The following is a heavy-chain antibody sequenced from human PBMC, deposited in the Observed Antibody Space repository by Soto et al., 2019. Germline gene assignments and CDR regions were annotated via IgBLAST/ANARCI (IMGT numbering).Heavy chain of an antibody. CDR1: GFTFSSYS. Sequence: PGGSLRLSCAASGFTFSSYSMNWVRQAPGKGLEWVSYISSSSSTIYYADSVKGRFTISRDNAKNSLYLQMNSLRDEDTAVYYCARGMYYYXSSGWAYWGQGTLVTVSS. D-gene: IGHD3-22*01. J-gene: IGHJ4*02. CDR3: ARGMYYYXSSGWAY. V-gene: IGHV3-48*02. CDR2: ISSSSSTI.